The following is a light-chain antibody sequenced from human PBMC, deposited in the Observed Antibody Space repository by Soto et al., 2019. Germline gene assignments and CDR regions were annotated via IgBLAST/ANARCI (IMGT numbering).Light chain of an antibody. CDR3: QQYSSYWT. CDR1: QSISTW. V-gene: IGKV1-5*01. Sequence: DIQMTQSPSTLSASFGDRVTITCRASQSISTWLAWYQQRPGKAPEVLIYDASSLKGGVPSKFSGSGSGTEFTLTISDLQPDDFATYYCQQYSSYWTFGQGTKVDI. CDR2: DAS. J-gene: IGKJ1*01.